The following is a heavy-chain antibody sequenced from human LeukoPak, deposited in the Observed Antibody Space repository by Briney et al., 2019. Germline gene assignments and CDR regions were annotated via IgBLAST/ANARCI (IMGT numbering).Heavy chain of an antibody. J-gene: IGHJ5*02. Sequence: PGESLKISCKGSGYSFTSYWIGWVRQMPGKGLEWMGIIYPGDSDTRYSPSFQGQVTISADKSISTAYLQWSSLKASDTAMYYCARHHRVWNPRRWHEFDPWGQGTLVTVSS. V-gene: IGHV5-51*01. CDR3: ARHHRVWNPRRWHEFDP. D-gene: IGHD5-24*01. CDR1: GYSFTSYW. CDR2: IYPGDSDT.